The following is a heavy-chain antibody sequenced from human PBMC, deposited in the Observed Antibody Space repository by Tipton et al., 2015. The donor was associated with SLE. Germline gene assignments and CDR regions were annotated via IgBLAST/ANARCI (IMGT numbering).Heavy chain of an antibody. V-gene: IGHV4-59*08. CDR3: ARLGYCTTGVCFTGIDL. CDR2: NYYNGGT. Sequence: TLSLTCTVSGGSISGSYWSWIRQPPGKSLEWIGFNYYNGGTNYNPSLERRVTIAVDTSKKQFSLNLSSVTAADTAVYYCARLGYCTTGVCFTGIDLWGQGTLVTVSS. J-gene: IGHJ5*02. CDR1: GGSISGSY. D-gene: IGHD2-8*01.